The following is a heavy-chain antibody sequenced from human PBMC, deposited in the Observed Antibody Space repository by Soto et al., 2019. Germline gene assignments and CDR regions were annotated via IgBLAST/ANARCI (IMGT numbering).Heavy chain of an antibody. V-gene: IGHV5-51*01. D-gene: IGHD6-13*01. Sequence: GESLKISCKGSGYSFTSYWIGWVRQMPGKGLEWMGIIYPGDSDTRYSPSFQGQVTISADKSISTAYLQWSSLKASDTAMYYCARLETDRSWKYYYYGMDVWGQGTTVTVSS. CDR1: GYSFTSYW. CDR3: ARLETDRSWKYYYYGMDV. CDR2: IYPGDSDT. J-gene: IGHJ6*02.